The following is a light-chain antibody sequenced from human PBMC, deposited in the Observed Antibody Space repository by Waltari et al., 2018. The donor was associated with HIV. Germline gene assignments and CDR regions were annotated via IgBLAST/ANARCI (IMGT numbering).Light chain of an antibody. CDR2: AAS. CDR1: QSVSSTY. J-gene: IGKJ2*01. V-gene: IGKV3-20*01. Sequence: EIVLTQSPDTLSLSPGERATLSCRASQSVSSTYLAWYQQKTGQAPRLLIYAASRRATGIPDRFSGSGSGTDFTLTISSLEPDDFAVYFCQQYDSSPPMYTFGQGTKLGIK. CDR3: QQYDSSPPMYT.